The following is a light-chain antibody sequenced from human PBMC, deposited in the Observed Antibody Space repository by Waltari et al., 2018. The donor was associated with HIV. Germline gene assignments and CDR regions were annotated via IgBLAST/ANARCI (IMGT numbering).Light chain of an antibody. CDR1: SSDAGGYNY. J-gene: IGLJ3*02. Sequence: QSALTQPRSVSGSPGQSVTISCTGTSSDAGGYNYVSRYQQNPGKAPKFIIYDVTKRPSGVPDRFSGSKSGNTASLTISGLQAEDEADYYCCSYAGNYPVLFGGGTKLTVL. CDR2: DVT. CDR3: CSYAGNYPVL. V-gene: IGLV2-11*01.